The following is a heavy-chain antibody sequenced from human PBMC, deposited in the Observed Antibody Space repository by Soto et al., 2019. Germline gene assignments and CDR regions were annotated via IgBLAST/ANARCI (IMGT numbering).Heavy chain of an antibody. CDR3: ARTSVSSSGWFDP. Sequence: SETLSLTCAVSGGSISSSNWWSWVRQPPGKGLEWIGEIYHSGSTNYNPSLKSRVTISVDKSKNQFSLKLSSVTAADTAVYYCARTSVSSSGWFDPWGQGALVTVSS. D-gene: IGHD6-6*01. J-gene: IGHJ5*02. CDR2: IYHSGST. V-gene: IGHV4-4*02. CDR1: GGSISSSNW.